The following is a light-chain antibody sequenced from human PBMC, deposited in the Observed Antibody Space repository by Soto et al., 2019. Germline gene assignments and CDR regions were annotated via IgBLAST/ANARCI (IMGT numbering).Light chain of an antibody. Sequence: QSVLTQPHSASGTPGQRVTLSCSGSSSNIGTSSVHWFQQLPGTAPKLLISTTNQRPSGVPERFSGSKSGTSASLAISGLQSEDEGDYYCAAWDDSLNGHVFGTGTKLTVL. J-gene: IGLJ1*01. CDR3: AAWDDSLNGHV. CDR1: SSNIGTSS. V-gene: IGLV1-44*01. CDR2: TTN.